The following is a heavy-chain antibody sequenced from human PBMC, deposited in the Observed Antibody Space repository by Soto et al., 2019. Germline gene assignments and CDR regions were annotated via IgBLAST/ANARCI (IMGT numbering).Heavy chain of an antibody. J-gene: IGHJ3*02. V-gene: IGHV3-21*01. Sequence: EVQLVESGGGLVKPGGSLRLSCAASGFTFSSYSMNWVRQAPGKGLEWVSSISSSSSYIYYADSVKGRFTISRDNAKNSLYLQMNSLRAEDTAVYYSARTTYYDFWSGFGAFDIWGQGTMVTVSS. CDR1: GFTFSSYS. D-gene: IGHD3-3*01. CDR2: ISSSSSYI. CDR3: ARTTYYDFWSGFGAFDI.